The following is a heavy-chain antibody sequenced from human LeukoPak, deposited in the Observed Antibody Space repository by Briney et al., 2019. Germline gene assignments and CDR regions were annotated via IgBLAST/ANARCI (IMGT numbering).Heavy chain of an antibody. CDR3: ARDSGRFDVFDI. CDR1: GFTFSTNY. V-gene: IGHV3-53*01. D-gene: IGHD3-10*01. CDR2: IYSDGRT. Sequence: GGSLRLSCAASGFTFSTNYMSWVRQAPGKGVEWVSVIYSDGRTYYADSVKGRFTISRDNSKNTLYLQMNSLRAEDTAVYYCARDSGRFDVFDIWGQGTMVTVSS. J-gene: IGHJ3*02.